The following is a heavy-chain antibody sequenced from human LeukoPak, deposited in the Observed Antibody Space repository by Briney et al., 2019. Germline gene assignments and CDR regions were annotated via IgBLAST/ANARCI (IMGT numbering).Heavy chain of an antibody. CDR1: GGSISSTNW. J-gene: IGHJ4*02. D-gene: IGHD2-8*01. V-gene: IGHV4-4*02. CDR3: SRENGAFSPFGY. Sequence: PSETLSLTCGVSGGSISSTNWWSWVRQSPGQGLEWIGEISLTGFTNYNPSLKSRVTMALDKSKNHLSLNLTSVTAADTAVYYCSRENGAFSPFGYWGQGTLVTVSS. CDR2: ISLTGFT.